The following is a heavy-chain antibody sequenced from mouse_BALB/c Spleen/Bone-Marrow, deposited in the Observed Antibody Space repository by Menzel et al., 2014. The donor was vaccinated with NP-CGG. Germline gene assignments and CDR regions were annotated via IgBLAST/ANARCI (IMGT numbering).Heavy chain of an antibody. CDR3: ARNANWLFTY. V-gene: IGHV1-54*01. D-gene: IGHD4-1*01. CDR2: INPGSGGS. Sequence: VQLVESGAELVRPGTSVKVSCKASGYDFTSYLIEWIKQRPGQGLEWIGVINPGSGGSNYNEKFTGKATLTVDKSSSTAYMQLSSLTSDDSAVYFCARNANWLFTYWSQGTLVTVSA. CDR1: GYDFTSYL. J-gene: IGHJ3*01.